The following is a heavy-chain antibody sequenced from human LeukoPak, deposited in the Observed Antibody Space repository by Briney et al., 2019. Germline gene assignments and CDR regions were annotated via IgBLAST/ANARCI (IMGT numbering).Heavy chain of an antibody. CDR2: ISAYNGNT. CDR3: ARDRWGKLLKGIFDY. Sequence: ASVKASCKASGYTFTSYGISWVRQAPGQGLEWMGWISAYNGNTNYAQKLQGRVTMTTDTSTSTAYMELRSLRSDDTAVYYCARDRWGKLLKGIFDYWGQGTLVTVSS. CDR1: GYTFTSYG. D-gene: IGHD3-16*01. J-gene: IGHJ4*02. V-gene: IGHV1-18*01.